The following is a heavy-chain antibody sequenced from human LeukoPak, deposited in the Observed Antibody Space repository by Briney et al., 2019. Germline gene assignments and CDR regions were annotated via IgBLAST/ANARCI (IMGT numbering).Heavy chain of an antibody. CDR1: GFTFSSYW. J-gene: IGHJ2*01. CDR2: IKQDGSEK. Sequence: GGSLRLSCAASGFTFSSYWMSWVGQAPGKGLEWVANIKQDGSEKYYVDSVEGRFTISRDSAKNSLYLQMNSLRAEDTAVYYCARGGVGSGWSDYWYFDLWGRGTLVTVSS. V-gene: IGHV3-7*03. CDR3: ARGGVGSGWSDYWYFDL. D-gene: IGHD6-19*01.